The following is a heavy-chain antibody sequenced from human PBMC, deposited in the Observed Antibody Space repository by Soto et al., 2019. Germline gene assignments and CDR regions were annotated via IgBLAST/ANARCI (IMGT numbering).Heavy chain of an antibody. D-gene: IGHD2-15*01. CDR2: ISGGGGTT. J-gene: IGHJ4*02. CDR1: GFTFTTYA. V-gene: IGHV3-23*01. Sequence: EVQLLESGGGLVQPGGSLRLSCAASGFTFTTYAMTWVRQAPGRGLEGVSVISGGGGTTYYADSGKGRLTISRDNSKNTLYLQMNSLRAEDTALYYCARAYCTGASCSACDNWGQGTLVTVSS. CDR3: ARAYCTGASCSACDN.